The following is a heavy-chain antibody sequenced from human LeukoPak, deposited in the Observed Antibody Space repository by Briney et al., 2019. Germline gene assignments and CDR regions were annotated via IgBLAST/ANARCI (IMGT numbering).Heavy chain of an antibody. Sequence: ASVKVSFTASGYTFTIYGISWVRQAPGQGLEWMGWISTYNGYANYAQKLQGRVTMTTETSTSTAYMELRSLRSDDTAVYYCARNSSDWYGYMDVWGKGTTVTVSS. CDR2: ISTYNGYA. J-gene: IGHJ6*04. CDR3: ARNSSDWYGYMDV. D-gene: IGHD6-19*01. CDR1: GYTFTIYG. V-gene: IGHV1-18*01.